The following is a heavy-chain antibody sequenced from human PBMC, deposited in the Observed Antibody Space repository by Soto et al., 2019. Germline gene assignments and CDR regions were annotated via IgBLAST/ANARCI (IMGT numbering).Heavy chain of an antibody. CDR2: MNPHSGNT. Sequence: ASVKVSCKASGYTFTSYDMDWVRQATGQGLEWMGWMNPHSGNTGYAQKFQGRVTMTRDTSIRTAYMELSSLRSEDTAVYYCARGRGYDLSRVYWGQGTLVTVSS. CDR3: ARGRGYDLSRVY. J-gene: IGHJ4*02. CDR1: GYTFTSYD. V-gene: IGHV1-8*01. D-gene: IGHD5-12*01.